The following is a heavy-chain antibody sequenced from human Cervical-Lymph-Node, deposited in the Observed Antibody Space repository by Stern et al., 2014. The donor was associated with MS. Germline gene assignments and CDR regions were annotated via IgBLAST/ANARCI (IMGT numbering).Heavy chain of an antibody. CDR2: INNGNGNR. V-gene: IGHV1-3*04. CDR3: ARTGTVVTSGYYYGMDV. CDR1: GYNFTDYG. J-gene: IGHJ6*02. D-gene: IGHD4-23*01. Sequence: QVQLLQSGAEVKKPGASVKVSCQTAGYNFTDYGIIWVRQAPGQRLEWMGWINNGNGNRRYSQKIQGRVTITRDTSASTAYMELSSLRSEDTAVYYCARTGTVVTSGYYYGMDVWGQGTTVTVSS.